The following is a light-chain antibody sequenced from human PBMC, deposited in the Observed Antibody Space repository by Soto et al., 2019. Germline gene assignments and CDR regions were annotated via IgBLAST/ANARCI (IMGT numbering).Light chain of an antibody. CDR1: QSVSTW. CDR3: QQYDGYPRT. V-gene: IGKV1-5*01. J-gene: IGKJ1*01. Sequence: DIQMTQSPSILSASVGDRDTITCRASQSVSTWLAWYQQKPGRAPNLLIYNVSILESGVPSRFSGTGSGTEFTLTISSLQPDDFATYYCQQYDGYPRTFGQGTKV. CDR2: NVS.